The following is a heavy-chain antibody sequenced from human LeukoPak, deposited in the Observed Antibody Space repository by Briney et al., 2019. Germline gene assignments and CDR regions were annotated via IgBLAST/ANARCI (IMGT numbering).Heavy chain of an antibody. Sequence: GGSLRLSCAASGFTFSIYSMNWVRQAPGKGLEWVSYISSSSSTIHYVDSVKGRFTISRDNSKNTLYLQMNSLRAEDTAVYYCARGTSSGYFQLYFDYWGQGTLVTVSS. CDR2: ISSSSSTI. J-gene: IGHJ4*02. CDR1: GFTFSIYS. CDR3: ARGTSSGYFQLYFDY. D-gene: IGHD3-22*01. V-gene: IGHV3-48*01.